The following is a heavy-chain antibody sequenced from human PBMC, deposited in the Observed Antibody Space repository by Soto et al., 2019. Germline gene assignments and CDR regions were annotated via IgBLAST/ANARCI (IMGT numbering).Heavy chain of an antibody. V-gene: IGHV4-39*01. CDR3: ARQEGNYDFWSGYFREGDDY. CDR1: GGSISSSSYY. J-gene: IGHJ4*02. Sequence: ETLSLTCTVSGGSISSSSYYWGCIREPPGKGLEWIGSIYYSGSTYYNPSLKSRVTISVDTSKNQFSLKLSSVTAADTAVYYCARQEGNYDFWSGYFREGDDYWGQGTLVTVS. CDR2: IYYSGST. D-gene: IGHD3-3*01.